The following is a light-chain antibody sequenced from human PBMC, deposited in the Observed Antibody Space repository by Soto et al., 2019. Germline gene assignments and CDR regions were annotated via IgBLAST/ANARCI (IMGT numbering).Light chain of an antibody. Sequence: QSALTQPASVSGSPGQSITISCTGTSSDVGGYNYVSLYQQHPGKAPKLVIYDVSNRPSGVSNRFSGSKSGNAASLTISGLQAEEEADYYCSSYTSSSTYVFGTGTKLTVL. CDR2: DVS. V-gene: IGLV2-14*01. CDR1: SSDVGGYNY. CDR3: SSYTSSSTYV. J-gene: IGLJ1*01.